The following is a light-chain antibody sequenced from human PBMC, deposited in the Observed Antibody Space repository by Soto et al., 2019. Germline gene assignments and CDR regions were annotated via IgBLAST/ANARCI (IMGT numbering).Light chain of an antibody. J-gene: IGKJ4*01. Sequence: EIVLTQSPGTLSLSPGERATLSCRADRSVSDTLLTWFQQKPGQAPRLLIFGTSNRAPGIPDRFSGSGSGTDFTLTISRLEPEDFAVYYCQQYGTSLFTFGGGTRVEIK. CDR1: RSVSDTL. V-gene: IGKV3-20*01. CDR2: GTS. CDR3: QQYGTSLFT.